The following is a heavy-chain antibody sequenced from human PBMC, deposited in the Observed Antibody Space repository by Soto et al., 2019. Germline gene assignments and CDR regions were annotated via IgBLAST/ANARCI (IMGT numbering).Heavy chain of an antibody. CDR2: ISYDGSNK. D-gene: IGHD6-19*01. CDR1: GFTFSSYG. V-gene: IGHV3-30*18. CDR3: AKQWLEAP. J-gene: IGHJ5*02. Sequence: QVQLVESGGGAVQPGRSLRLSCAASGFTFSSYGMHWVRQAPGKGLEWVAVISYDGSNKYYADSVKGRFTISRDNSKNTLYLQMNSLRAEDTAVYYCAKQWLEAPWGQGTLVTVSS.